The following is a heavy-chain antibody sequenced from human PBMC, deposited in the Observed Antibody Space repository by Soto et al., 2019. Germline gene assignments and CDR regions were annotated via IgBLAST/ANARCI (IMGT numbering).Heavy chain of an antibody. D-gene: IGHD1-1*01. CDR2: INSDGSSP. V-gene: IGHV3-74*01. CDR1: GFTFSSYW. CDR3: LMGNWNSFDN. Sequence: GGSLRLSCAASGFTFSSYWMHWVRQAPGKGLVWVSRINSDGSSPSYADSVKGRFTISRDNARNTLYLQMNSLRAEDTAVYYCLMGNWNSFDNCGQGTLVTVYS. J-gene: IGHJ4*02.